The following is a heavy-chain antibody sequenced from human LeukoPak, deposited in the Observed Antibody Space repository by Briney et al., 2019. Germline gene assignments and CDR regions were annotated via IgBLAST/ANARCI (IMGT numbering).Heavy chain of an antibody. CDR3: ARGGFKRLRKQDDAFDI. D-gene: IGHD6-25*01. CDR1: GGSFSGYY. Sequence: SETLSLTCAVYGGSFSGYYWSWIRQPPGKGLEWIGEINHSGSTNYNPSLKSRVTISVDTSKNQFSLKLSSVTAADTAVYYCARGGFKRLRKQDDAFDIWGQGTMVTVSS. V-gene: IGHV4-34*01. J-gene: IGHJ3*02. CDR2: INHSGST.